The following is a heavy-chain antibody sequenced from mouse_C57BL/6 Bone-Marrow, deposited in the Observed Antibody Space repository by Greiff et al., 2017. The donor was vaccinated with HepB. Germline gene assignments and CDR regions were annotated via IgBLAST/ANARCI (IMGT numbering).Heavy chain of an antibody. CDR3: VREGTAQATGYYAMDY. CDR1: GFTFNTYA. V-gene: IGHV10-3*01. D-gene: IGHD3-2*02. J-gene: IGHJ4*01. Sequence: EVQLVESGGGLVQPKGSLKLSCAASGFTFNTYAMHWVRQAPGKGLEWVARIRSKSSNYATYYADSVKDRFTISRDDSQSMLYLQMNNLKTEDTAMYYCVREGTAQATGYYAMDYWGQGTSVTVSS. CDR2: IRSKSSNYAT.